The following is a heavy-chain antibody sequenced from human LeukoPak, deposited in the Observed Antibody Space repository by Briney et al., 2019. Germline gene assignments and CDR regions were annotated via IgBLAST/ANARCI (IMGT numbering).Heavy chain of an antibody. D-gene: IGHD3-3*01. J-gene: IGHJ4*02. CDR1: GGSFSGYY. Sequence: SETLSLTCAVYGGSFSGYYWSWIRQPPGKGLEWIGEINHSGSTNYNPSLKSRVTISVDTSKNQFSLKLSSVTAADTAVYYCARSSSYYDFWSGYYSTYYFDYWGQGTLVTVSS. CDR3: ARSSSYYDFWSGYYSTYYFDY. CDR2: INHSGST. V-gene: IGHV4-34*01.